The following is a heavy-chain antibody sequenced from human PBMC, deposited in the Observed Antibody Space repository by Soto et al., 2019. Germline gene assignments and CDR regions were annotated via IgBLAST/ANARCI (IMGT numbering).Heavy chain of an antibody. CDR3: AKSQEIGTHFFDS. CDR1: GFTFSGFD. V-gene: IGHV3-13*01. D-gene: IGHD6-13*01. Sequence: GGSLRLSCEASGFTFSGFDMHWVRQPTGKGLEWVSSIGTAGDTYYAVSVKGRFTISRDNAKNSLSLQMNSLRTGDMAVYFCAKSQEIGTHFFDSWGQGTQVTVSS. CDR2: IGTAGDT. J-gene: IGHJ4*02.